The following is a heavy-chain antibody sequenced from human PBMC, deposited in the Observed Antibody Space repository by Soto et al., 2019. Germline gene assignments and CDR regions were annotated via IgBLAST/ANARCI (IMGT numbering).Heavy chain of an antibody. CDR2: INAGNGNT. CDR3: ARVRGQIAAAGPNWFDP. D-gene: IGHD6-13*01. J-gene: IGHJ5*02. Sequence: ASVKVSCKASGCTFTSYAMHWVRQAPGQRLEWMGWINAGNGNTKYSQKFQGRVTITRDTSASTAYMELSSLRSEDTAVYYCARVRGQIAAAGPNWFDPWGQGTLVTVSS. V-gene: IGHV1-3*01. CDR1: GCTFTSYA.